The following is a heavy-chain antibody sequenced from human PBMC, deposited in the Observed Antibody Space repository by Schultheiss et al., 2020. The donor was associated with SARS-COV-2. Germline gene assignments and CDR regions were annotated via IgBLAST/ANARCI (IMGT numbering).Heavy chain of an antibody. CDR1: GFTFSSYA. CDR2: ISYDGSNK. CDR3: ARDPSLGWLRLGLDY. J-gene: IGHJ4*02. D-gene: IGHD5-12*01. Sequence: GGSLRLSCAASGFTFSSYAMHWVRQAPGKGLEWMAVISYDGSNKYYADSVKGRFTISRDNSKNTLYLQMNSLRAEDTAVYYCARDPSLGWLRLGLDYWGQGTLVTVSS. V-gene: IGHV3-30-3*01.